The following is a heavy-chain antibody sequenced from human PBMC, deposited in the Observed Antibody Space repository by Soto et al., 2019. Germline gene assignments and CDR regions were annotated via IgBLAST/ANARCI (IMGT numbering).Heavy chain of an antibody. D-gene: IGHD6-19*01. J-gene: IGHJ4*02. Sequence: EVQLVGSGGGLVKPGGSLRLSCAASGFTFSSYSMNWVRQAPGKGLEWVSSISSSSSYIYYADSVKGRFTISRDNAKNSLYLQMNSLRAEDTAVYYCARATSLIAVADQFDYWGQGTLVTVSS. CDR3: ARATSLIAVADQFDY. CDR1: GFTFSSYS. V-gene: IGHV3-21*01. CDR2: ISSSSSYI.